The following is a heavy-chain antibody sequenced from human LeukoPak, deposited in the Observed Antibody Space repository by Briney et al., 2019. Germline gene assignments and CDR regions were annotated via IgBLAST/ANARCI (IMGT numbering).Heavy chain of an antibody. J-gene: IGHJ5*02. CDR2: IRYDGSKK. CDR3: ARDLYNGFDP. D-gene: IGHD5-24*01. Sequence: GGSLRLSCAASGFIFSSYGMHWVRQAPGKGLEWVAFIRYDGSKKYYADSVKGRFTISRDNAKNTLYLQMNSLRAEDTGVYYCARDLYNGFDPWGQGTLVTVSS. V-gene: IGHV3-30*02. CDR1: GFIFSSYG.